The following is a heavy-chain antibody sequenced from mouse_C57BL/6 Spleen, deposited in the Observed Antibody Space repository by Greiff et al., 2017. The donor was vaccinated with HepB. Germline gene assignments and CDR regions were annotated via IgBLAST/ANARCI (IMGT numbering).Heavy chain of an antibody. D-gene: IGHD1-1*01. CDR1: GYSFTSYY. CDR3: ASGSSPFAY. V-gene: IGHV1-66*01. J-gene: IGHJ3*01. CDR2: IYPGSGNT. Sequence: QVQLKESGPELVKPGASVKISCKASGYSFTSYYIHWVKQRPGQGLEWIGWIYPGSGNTKYNEKFKGKATLTADTSSSTAYMQLSSLTSEDSAVYYCASGSSPFAYWGQGTLVTVSA.